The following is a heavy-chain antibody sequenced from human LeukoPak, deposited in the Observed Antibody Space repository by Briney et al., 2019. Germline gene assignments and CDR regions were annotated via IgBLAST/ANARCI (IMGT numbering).Heavy chain of an antibody. Sequence: GASVKVSCKASGYTFTGYYMHWVRQAPGQGLEWMGWINLNSGGTNYAQKFQGRVTMTRDTSISTAYMELSRLTSDDTAVYYCARGGVSIAARPDDYWGQGTLVTVSS. CDR1: GYTFTGYY. D-gene: IGHD6-6*01. CDR2: INLNSGGT. CDR3: ARGGVSIAARPDDY. J-gene: IGHJ4*02. V-gene: IGHV1-2*02.